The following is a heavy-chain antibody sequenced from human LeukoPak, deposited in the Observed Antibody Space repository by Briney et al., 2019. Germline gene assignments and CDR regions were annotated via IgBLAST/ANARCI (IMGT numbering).Heavy chain of an antibody. V-gene: IGHV3-23*01. CDR3: AKDHCSGGSCYCDY. J-gene: IGHJ4*02. Sequence: GGSLRLSCAASGFTFSSYGMSWVRQAPGKGLEWVSAISGSGGSTYYADSVKGRFTISRDNSKNTLYLQMNSLRAEDTAVYYCAKDHCSGGSCYCDYWGQGTLVTVSS. D-gene: IGHD2-15*01. CDR2: ISGSGGST. CDR1: GFTFSSYG.